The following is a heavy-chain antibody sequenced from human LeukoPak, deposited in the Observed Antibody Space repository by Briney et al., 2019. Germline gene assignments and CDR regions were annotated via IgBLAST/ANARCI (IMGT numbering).Heavy chain of an antibody. CDR3: VVVGAGRGYFPN. V-gene: IGHV3-7*01. J-gene: IGHJ1*01. CDR2: MKEDGSDE. CDR1: EFSFSSST. Sequence: GGSLRLSCAASEFSFSSSTMSWVRQAAGKGLEWVAKMKEDGSDEKYVDSVKGRFTISRDNAKNSLYLQMNSLRPEDTAVYFCVVVGAGRGYFPNWGQGSLVIVCS. D-gene: IGHD2-2*01.